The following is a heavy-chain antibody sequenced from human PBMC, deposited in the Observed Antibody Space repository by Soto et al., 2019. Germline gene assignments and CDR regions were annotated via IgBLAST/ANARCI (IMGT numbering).Heavy chain of an antibody. D-gene: IGHD3-16*01. J-gene: IGHJ4*02. CDR2: IYYSGST. V-gene: IGHV4-31*03. CDR1: GGSISSGGYY. Sequence: SETLSLTCTVSGGSISSGGYYWSWIRQHPGKGLEWIGYIYYSGSTYYNPSLKSRVTISVDTSKNQFSLKLSSVTAADTAVYYCAAKRGSSLDYWGQGTLVTVSS. CDR3: AAKRGSSLDY.